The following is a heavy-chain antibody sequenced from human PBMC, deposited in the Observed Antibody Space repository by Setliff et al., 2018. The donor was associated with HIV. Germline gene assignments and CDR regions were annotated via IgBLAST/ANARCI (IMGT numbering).Heavy chain of an antibody. CDR1: GGTFSSYA. Sequence: SVKVSCKASGGTFSSYAISWVRQAPGQGLDWMGGIIPVFGTTNYAQKFQGRVTITADESTSTAYMELSSLRSEDTAVYYCARGGVYYYDSSGWSMDYWGQGTLVTSPQ. D-gene: IGHD3-22*01. J-gene: IGHJ4*02. CDR2: IIPVFGTT. CDR3: ARGGVYYYDSSGWSMDY. V-gene: IGHV1-69*13.